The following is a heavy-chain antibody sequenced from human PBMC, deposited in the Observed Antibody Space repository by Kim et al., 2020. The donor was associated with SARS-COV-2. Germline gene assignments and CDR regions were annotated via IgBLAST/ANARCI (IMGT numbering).Heavy chain of an antibody. CDR2: INAGNGNT. Sequence: ASVKVSCKASGYTFTSYAMHWVRQAPGQRPEWMGWINAGNGNTIYSQKFEGGVTITRDTSATTAYMELSSLRSEDTAVYFCARFRVAAGFDYWGQGTLVTVSS. J-gene: IGHJ4*02. D-gene: IGHD6-13*01. CDR3: ARFRVAAGFDY. CDR1: GYTFTSYA. V-gene: IGHV1-3*01.